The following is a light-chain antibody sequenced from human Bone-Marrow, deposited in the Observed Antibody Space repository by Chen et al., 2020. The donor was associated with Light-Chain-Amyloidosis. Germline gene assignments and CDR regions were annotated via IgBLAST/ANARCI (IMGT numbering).Light chain of an antibody. CDR1: NIGSTS. CDR3: QVWDRSSDRPV. Sequence: SYVLTQPSSVSVAPGQTATIACGGNNIGSTSVHWYQQTPGQAHLLVVYDDSDRPSGIPERLSGSNSGNMATLTISRVEAGDEADYYCQVWDRSSDRPVFGGGTKLTVL. V-gene: IGLV3-21*02. CDR2: DDS. J-gene: IGLJ3*02.